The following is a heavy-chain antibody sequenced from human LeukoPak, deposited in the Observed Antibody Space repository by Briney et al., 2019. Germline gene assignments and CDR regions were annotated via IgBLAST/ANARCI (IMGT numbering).Heavy chain of an antibody. CDR3: ARYDSSAYYLVY. J-gene: IGHJ4*02. D-gene: IGHD3-22*01. CDR2: IKQDGSEK. Sequence: GGSLRLSCAASGFTFSSYAMSWVRQAPGKGLEWVANIKQDGSEKYYVDSVKGRFTISRDNAKNSLYLQMNSLRAEDTAVYYCARYDSSAYYLVYWGQGTLVTVSS. V-gene: IGHV3-7*03. CDR1: GFTFSSYA.